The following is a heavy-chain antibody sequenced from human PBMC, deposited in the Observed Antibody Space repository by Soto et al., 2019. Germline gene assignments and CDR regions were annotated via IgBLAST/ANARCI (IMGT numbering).Heavy chain of an antibody. CDR3: ARPSVEGGCFDI. V-gene: IGHV4-39*01. CDR1: GGSISSSSYY. CDR2: IYYSGST. D-gene: IGHD1-1*01. J-gene: IGHJ3*02. Sequence: QLQLQESGPGLVKPSETLSLTCTVSGGSISSSSYYWGWIRQPPGKGLEWIGSIYYSGSTYYNPSLKSRVTISVDTSKDQFSLRLSSVTAAATAVYYCARPSVEGGCFDIWGQGTMVTVSS.